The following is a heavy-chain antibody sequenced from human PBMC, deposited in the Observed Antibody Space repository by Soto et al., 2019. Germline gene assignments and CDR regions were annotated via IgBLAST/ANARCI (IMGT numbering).Heavy chain of an antibody. Sequence: SETLSLTCTVSGGFISNYYWSWVRQSPGKGLEWIGYIYYSGSTYYNPSLKSRVTISVDTSKNQFSLKLSSVTAADTAVYYCARVFRALYYDFWSGENWFDPWGQGTLVTVSS. V-gene: IGHV4-59*08. CDR3: ARVFRALYYDFWSGENWFDP. CDR2: IYYSGST. CDR1: GGFISNYY. J-gene: IGHJ5*02. D-gene: IGHD3-3*01.